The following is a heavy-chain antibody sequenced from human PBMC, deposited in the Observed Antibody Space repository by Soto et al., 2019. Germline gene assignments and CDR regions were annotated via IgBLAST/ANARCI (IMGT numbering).Heavy chain of an antibody. V-gene: IGHV2-5*02. CDR2: IHWDDDK. CDR1: GFSLSTSGVG. J-gene: IGHJ4*02. CDR3: AHRRKPDYSSSWYPPYFDY. D-gene: IGHD6-13*01. Sequence: QITLKESGPTLVNPTQTLTLTCTFSGFSLSTSGVGVGWIRQPPGKALEWLALIHWDDDKRYSPSLKSRLTITKDTSKNQVVLTMTNMDPVDTATYYCAHRRKPDYSSSWYPPYFDYWGQGTLVTVSS.